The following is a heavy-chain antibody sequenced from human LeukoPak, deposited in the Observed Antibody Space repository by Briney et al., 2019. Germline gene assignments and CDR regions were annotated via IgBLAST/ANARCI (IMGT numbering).Heavy chain of an antibody. CDR2: ISSSSSYI. J-gene: IGHJ4*02. D-gene: IGHD3-22*01. CDR1: GFTFSSYS. V-gene: IGHV3-21*01. Sequence: PGGSLRFSCAASGFTFSSYSMNWVRQAPGKGLEWVSSISSSSSYIYYADSVKGRFTISRDNAKNSLYLQMNSLRAEDTAVYYCARDLYDSSGYYAYWGQGTLVTVSS. CDR3: ARDLYDSSGYYAY.